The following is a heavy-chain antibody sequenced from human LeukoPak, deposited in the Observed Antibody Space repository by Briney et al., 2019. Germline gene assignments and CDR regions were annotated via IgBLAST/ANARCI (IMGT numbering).Heavy chain of an antibody. J-gene: IGHJ5*02. CDR1: GDSISSYY. CDR3: ARESIWAVAGNRYNWFDP. D-gene: IGHD6-19*01. CDR2: IYYSGST. Sequence: PSETLSLTCTVSGDSISSYYWSWIRQPPGKGPEWIGSIYYSGSTNYNPSLKSRVTMSIDTSNNHFSLKLSSVTAADTAVYYCARESIWAVAGNRYNWFDPWGQGTLVTVSS. V-gene: IGHV4-59*01.